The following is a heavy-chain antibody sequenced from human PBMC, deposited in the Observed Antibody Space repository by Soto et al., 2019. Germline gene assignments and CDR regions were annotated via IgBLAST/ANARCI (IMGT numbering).Heavy chain of an antibody. D-gene: IGHD2-2*01. V-gene: IGHV1-18*01. CDR1: GYTFTSYG. CDR3: ARVEVVVEPAAMQGIWFDP. J-gene: IGHJ5*02. Sequence: GASVKVSCKASGYTFTSYGISWVRQAPGQGLEWMGWISAYNGNTNYAQKLQGRVTMTTDTSTSTAYMELRSLRSDDTAVYYCARVEVVVEPAAMQGIWFDPWGQGTLVTVSS. CDR2: ISAYNGNT.